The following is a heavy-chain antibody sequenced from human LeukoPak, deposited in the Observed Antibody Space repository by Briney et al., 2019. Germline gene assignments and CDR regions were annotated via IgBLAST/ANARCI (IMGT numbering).Heavy chain of an antibody. J-gene: IGHJ4*02. CDR3: AKDFGGHDYGDYVPVYFDY. V-gene: IGHV3-43*01. CDR2: ISWDGGIT. CDR1: GFTFDDYT. D-gene: IGHD4-17*01. Sequence: GGSLRLSCAASGFTFDDYTMHWVRQAPGKGLEWVSLISWDGGITYYADSVKGRFTISRDNSKNSLYLQMNSLRTEDTALYYCAKDFGGHDYGDYVPVYFDYWGQGTLVTVSS.